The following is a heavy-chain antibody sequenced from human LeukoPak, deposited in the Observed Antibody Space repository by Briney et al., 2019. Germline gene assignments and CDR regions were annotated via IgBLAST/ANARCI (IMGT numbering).Heavy chain of an antibody. D-gene: IGHD6-19*01. CDR1: GYNFTGYY. CDR2: INPNSGAT. Sequence: GASVKVSCKASGYNFTGYYMHWVRQAPGQGLEWVGWINPNSGATKYGQKFQGRVTMTRDRSISTAYMELSRLRSDDTAVYYCASRIAVAGFDYWGQGTLVTVSS. J-gene: IGHJ4*02. V-gene: IGHV1-2*02. CDR3: ASRIAVAGFDY.